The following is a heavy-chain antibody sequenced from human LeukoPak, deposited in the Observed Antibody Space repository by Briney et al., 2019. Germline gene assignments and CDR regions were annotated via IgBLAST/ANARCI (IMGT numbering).Heavy chain of an antibody. CDR3: ARSPIQYCSSTSCYYNWFDP. CDR1: GFTFSSYA. D-gene: IGHD2-2*01. Sequence: GGSLRLSCAASGFTFSSYAMHWVRQAPGKGLEWVAVISYDGSNKYYADSVKGRFTISRDNSKNTLYLQMNSLRAEDTAVYYCARSPIQYCSSTSCYYNWFDPWGQGTLVTVSS. V-gene: IGHV3-30*01. J-gene: IGHJ5*02. CDR2: ISYDGSNK.